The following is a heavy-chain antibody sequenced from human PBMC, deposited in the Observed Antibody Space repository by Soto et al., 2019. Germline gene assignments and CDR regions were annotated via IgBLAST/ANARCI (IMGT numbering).Heavy chain of an antibody. D-gene: IGHD3-10*01. Sequence: QVQLVQSGAEVKKPGSSVKVSCKASGGTFSSYAISWVRQAPGQGLEWMGGIIPIFGTANYAQKFQGRVTITADESTSTAYMELSSLRSEDTDVYYCARRHMVRGVIIWYFDLWGRGTLVTVSS. V-gene: IGHV1-69*01. CDR2: IIPIFGTA. CDR3: ARRHMVRGVIIWYFDL. J-gene: IGHJ2*01. CDR1: GGTFSSYA.